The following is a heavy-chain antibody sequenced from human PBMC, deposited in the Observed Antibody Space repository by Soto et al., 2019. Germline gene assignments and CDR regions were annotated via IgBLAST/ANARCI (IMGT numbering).Heavy chain of an antibody. J-gene: IGHJ6*02. D-gene: IGHD5-18*01. V-gene: IGHV5-10-1*01. CDR1: GYSFTSYW. CDR3: ARQGDRGGYSYGWPGYYYGMDV. Sequence: GESLKISCKGSGYSFTSYWISWVRQMPGKGLEWMGRIDPSDSYTNYSPSFQGHVTISADKSISTAYLQWSSLKASGTAMYYCARQGDRGGYSYGWPGYYYGMDVWGQGTTVTVSS. CDR2: IDPSDSYT.